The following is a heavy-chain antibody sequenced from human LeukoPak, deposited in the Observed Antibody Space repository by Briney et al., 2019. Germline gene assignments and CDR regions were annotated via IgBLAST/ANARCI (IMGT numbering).Heavy chain of an antibody. CDR3: ARYRYCSSTSCYSYYFDY. J-gene: IGHJ4*02. V-gene: IGHV1-18*01. CDR1: GYTFTSYD. CDR2: MNPNSGNT. D-gene: IGHD2-2*01. Sequence: GASVKVSCKASGYTFTSYDINWVRQATGQGLEWMGWMNPNSGNTNYAQKLQGRVTMTTDTSTSTAYMELRSLRSDDTAVYYCARYRYCSSTSCYSYYFDYWGQGTLVTVSS.